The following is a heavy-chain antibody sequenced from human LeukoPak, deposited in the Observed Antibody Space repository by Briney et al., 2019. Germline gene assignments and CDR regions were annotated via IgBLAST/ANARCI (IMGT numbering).Heavy chain of an antibody. CDR1: GGSITSGNCY. V-gene: IGHV4-61*02. CDR2: INSRGST. D-gene: IGHD2/OR15-2a*01. Sequence: PSQTLSLTCTVSGGSITSGNCYWSWIRQPAGKGLEWIGRINSRGSTNYDLSLKSRVSISVDTSKNYFSLELSSVTAADTAVYYCARGFSTISCYDYWGQGTLVTVSS. J-gene: IGHJ4*02. CDR3: ARGFSTISCYDY.